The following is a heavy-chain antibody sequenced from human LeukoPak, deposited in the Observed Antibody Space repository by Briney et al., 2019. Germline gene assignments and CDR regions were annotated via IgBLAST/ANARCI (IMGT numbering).Heavy chain of an antibody. CDR1: GFTVSSNY. J-gene: IGHJ6*03. V-gene: IGHV3-53*01. D-gene: IGHD6-19*01. CDR2: IYSGGRP. Sequence: GGSLRLSCAASGFTVSSNYMSWVRQAPGKGLEWVSVIYSGGRPYYADSAKGRFTISRDNSKNTLYLQMNSLRAEDTAVYYCARDWRYSSGWPRLNYYYYYMDVWGEGTTVTVSS. CDR3: ARDWRYSSGWPRLNYYYYYMDV.